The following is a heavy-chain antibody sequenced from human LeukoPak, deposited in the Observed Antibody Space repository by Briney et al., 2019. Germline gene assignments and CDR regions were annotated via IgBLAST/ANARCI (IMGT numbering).Heavy chain of an antibody. Sequence: ASVRVSCKASGYTFTNFGISWVRQAPGQGLEYMGWISTTNGDTNYALKVQGRVTMTTDASTTTATMELRNLRSDDSGVYYCARDTGRFAPSHPQRAAFDVWGQGTMVTVSS. CDR2: ISTTNGDT. CDR3: ARDTGRFAPSHPQRAAFDV. J-gene: IGHJ3*01. V-gene: IGHV1-18*01. D-gene: IGHD3-3*01. CDR1: GYTFTNFG.